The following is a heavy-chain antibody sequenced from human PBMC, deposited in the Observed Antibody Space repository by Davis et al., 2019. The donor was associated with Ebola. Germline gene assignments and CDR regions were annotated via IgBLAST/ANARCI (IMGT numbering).Heavy chain of an antibody. CDR3: ARVALYAFDI. CDR2: IKQDGSEK. J-gene: IGHJ3*02. CDR1: GFTFSSYW. V-gene: IGHV3-7*01. Sequence: GGSLRLSCAASGFTFSSYWMSWVRQAPGKGLEWVANIKQDGSEKYYVDSVKGRFTISRDNAKSLLFLQMNSLRAEDTAVYYCARVALYAFDIWGHGTAVTVSS.